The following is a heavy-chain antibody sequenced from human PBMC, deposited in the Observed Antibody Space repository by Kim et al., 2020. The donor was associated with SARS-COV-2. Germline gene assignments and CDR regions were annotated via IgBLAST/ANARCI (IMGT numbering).Heavy chain of an antibody. D-gene: IGHD6-13*01. V-gene: IGHV4-59*08. CDR1: GGSISSYH. J-gene: IGHJ2*01. CDR3: ARRDGGSSWKYWYFDL. Sequence: SETLSLTCTVSGGSISSYHWNWIRQPPGRGLEWIGYIYHSGSTNYNPSLKSRVTMSVDTSKNQVSLKLSSVTAADTAIYYCARRDGGSSWKYWYFDLWGRGTLVTVSS. CDR2: IYHSGST.